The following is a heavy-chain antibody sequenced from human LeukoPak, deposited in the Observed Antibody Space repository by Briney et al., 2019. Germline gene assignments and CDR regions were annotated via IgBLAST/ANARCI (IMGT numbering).Heavy chain of an antibody. CDR1: GASISNPSYH. CDR3: ARLTNGNPGDY. CDR2: MYYTGIT. J-gene: IGHJ4*02. V-gene: IGHV4-39*07. Sequence: SETLSLTCTVSGASISNPSYHWGWIRQPLGKGLEWIGSMYYTGITYDNPSLKSRVTISLDTSKNQFSLKLNSVTAADTAVYYCARLTNGNPGDYWGQGTLVTVSS. D-gene: IGHD2-8*01.